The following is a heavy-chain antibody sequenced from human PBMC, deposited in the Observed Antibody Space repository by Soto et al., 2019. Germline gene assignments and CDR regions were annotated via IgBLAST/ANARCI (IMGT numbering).Heavy chain of an antibody. V-gene: IGHV3-7*01. D-gene: IGHD1-7*01. J-gene: IGHJ5*02. Sequence: GGSLRLSCAASGFTFSSYWMSWVRQAPGKGLEWVANIKQDGSEKYYVDSVKGRFTISRDNAKNSLYLQMNSLRAEDTAVYYCARVKLELRTNRFDPWGQGTLVTVSS. CDR2: IKQDGSEK. CDR1: GFTFSSYW. CDR3: ARVKLELRTNRFDP.